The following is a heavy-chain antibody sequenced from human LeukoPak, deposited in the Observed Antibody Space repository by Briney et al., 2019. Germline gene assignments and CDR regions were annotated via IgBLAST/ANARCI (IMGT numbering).Heavy chain of an antibody. Sequence: GGSLRLSCAASGFTFSSYSMSWVRQAPGKGLEWVSSITSSSSYIYYADSVKGRFTISRDNAKNSLYLQMNSLRAEDTAVYYCARVPDDYSNYGLCYWGQGTLVTVSS. CDR2: ITSSSSYI. J-gene: IGHJ4*02. V-gene: IGHV3-21*01. CDR1: GFTFSSYS. D-gene: IGHD4-11*01. CDR3: ARVPDDYSNYGLCY.